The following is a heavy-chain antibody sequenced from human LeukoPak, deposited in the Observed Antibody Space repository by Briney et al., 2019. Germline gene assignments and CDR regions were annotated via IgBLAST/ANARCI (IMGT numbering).Heavy chain of an antibody. CDR1: GFTFSTYS. Sequence: GGSLRLSCAASGFTFSTYSMNWVREAPGKGLEWVSSISSSSYTYYADSVKGRFTISRDNAKNSLYLQMDSLRAEDTAVFYCAKSPEGYCSGGTCYLYFDYWGQGSLVTVSS. D-gene: IGHD2-15*01. CDR2: ISSSSYT. V-gene: IGHV3-21*06. J-gene: IGHJ4*02. CDR3: AKSPEGYCSGGTCYLYFDY.